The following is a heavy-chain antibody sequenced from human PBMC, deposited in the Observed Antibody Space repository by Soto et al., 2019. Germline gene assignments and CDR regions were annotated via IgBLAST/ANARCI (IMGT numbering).Heavy chain of an antibody. J-gene: IGHJ4*02. V-gene: IGHV3-48*01. CDR3: ARDQPAYYFDY. CDR1: GFTFSTYS. Sequence: GGSLRLSFAASGFTFSTYSMNWVRQAPGKGLEWVSYISSSSSTIFYTDSVKGRFTISRDNSKNTLYLQMNSLGAEDTAVYYSARDQPAYYFDYWGQGTLVTVSS. CDR2: ISSSSSTI.